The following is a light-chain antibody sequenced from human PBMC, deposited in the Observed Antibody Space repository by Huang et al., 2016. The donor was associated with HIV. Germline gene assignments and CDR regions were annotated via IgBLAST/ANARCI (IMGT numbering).Light chain of an antibody. CDR1: QSVSRN. V-gene: IGKV3-15*01. J-gene: IGKJ2*01. CDR2: DAS. CDR3: QQYNNWPPMYT. Sequence: EIVLTQSPATRSMSPGQRATLSCRARQSVSRNLAWFQQKPGQAPRLLIYDASTRATGIPARFSGSGYGTEFTLTISSLQSEDFAVYYCQQYNNWPPMYTFGQGTKLEV.